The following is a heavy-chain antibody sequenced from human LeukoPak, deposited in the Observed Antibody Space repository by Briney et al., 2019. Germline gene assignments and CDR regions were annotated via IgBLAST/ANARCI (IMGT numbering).Heavy chain of an antibody. V-gene: IGHV4-39*01. CDR2: IYYTGNT. CDR3: ARQTGSGLFTLP. J-gene: IGHJ4*02. Sequence: PSETLSLTCTVSGISISSSNSYWGWIRQPPGKGLEWIGSIYYTGNTYYNASLKSRVTISIDTSKNQISLRLTSVTAADAAMYYCARQTGSGLFTLPGGQGTLVTVSS. CDR1: GISISSSNSY. D-gene: IGHD3/OR15-3a*01.